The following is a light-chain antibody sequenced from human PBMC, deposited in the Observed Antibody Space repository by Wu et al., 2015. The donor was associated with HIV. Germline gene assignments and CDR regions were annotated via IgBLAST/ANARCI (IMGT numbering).Light chain of an antibody. CDR3: QQSYSTLVT. CDR1: QSISSY. CDR2: AAS. V-gene: IGKV1-39*01. J-gene: IGKJ3*01. Sequence: DIQMTQSPSSLSASVGDRVTITCRASQSISSYLNWYQQKPGKAPKLLIYAASSLQSGVPSRFSGSGSGTDFTLTISSLQPEDFATYYCQQSYSTLVTFGLGPKWIS.